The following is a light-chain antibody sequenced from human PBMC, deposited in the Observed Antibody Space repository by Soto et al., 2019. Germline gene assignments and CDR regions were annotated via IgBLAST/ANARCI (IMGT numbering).Light chain of an antibody. CDR2: DVS. V-gene: IGLV2-14*01. CDR1: SRDVGGYNY. Sequence: QSVLTQPASVSGSPGQSITISCTGTSRDVGGYNYVSWYQQHPGKAPKLMIYDVSNRPSGVSNRFSGSKSGNTASLTISGLQAEDEADYYCSSYTGSTRYVFGTGTRSPS. CDR3: SSYTGSTRYV. J-gene: IGLJ1*01.